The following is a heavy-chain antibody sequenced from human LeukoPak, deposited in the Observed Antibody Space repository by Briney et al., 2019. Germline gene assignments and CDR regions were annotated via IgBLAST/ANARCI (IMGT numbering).Heavy chain of an antibody. J-gene: IGHJ3*02. D-gene: IGHD5-12*01. CDR1: GGTFSSYA. CDR3: ARREPVDIVATGAFDI. V-gene: IGHV1-69*06. Sequence: GASVKVSCKASGGTFSSYAISWVRQAPGQGLEWMGGIIPIFGTANYAQKFQGRVTITADKSTSTAYMELSSLRSEDTAVYYCARREPVDIVATGAFDIWGQGTMVTVSS. CDR2: IIPIFGTA.